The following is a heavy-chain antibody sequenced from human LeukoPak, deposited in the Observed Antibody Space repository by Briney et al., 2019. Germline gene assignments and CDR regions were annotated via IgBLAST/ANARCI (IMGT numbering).Heavy chain of an antibody. Sequence: SETLSLTCTVSGGSVSSGSYYWSWIRQPPGKGLEWIGYIYYSGSTNYSPSLKSRVTISVDTSKNQFSLKLSSVTAADTAVYYCARDKSSGYYSLFDYWGQGTLVTVSS. V-gene: IGHV4-61*01. D-gene: IGHD3-22*01. J-gene: IGHJ4*02. CDR3: ARDKSSGYYSLFDY. CDR1: GGSVSSGSYY. CDR2: IYYSGST.